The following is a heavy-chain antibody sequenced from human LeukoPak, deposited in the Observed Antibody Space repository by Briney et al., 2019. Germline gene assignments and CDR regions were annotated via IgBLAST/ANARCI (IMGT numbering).Heavy chain of an antibody. J-gene: IGHJ6*03. D-gene: IGHD6-13*01. V-gene: IGHV3-23*01. CDR2: ISGSGGST. CDR1: GFTFSSYA. CDR3: AKGGTWEGSSWYHYYYMDV. Sequence: GGSLRLSCAASGFTFSSYAMSWVRQAPGKGLEWVSAISGSGGSTYYADSVKGRFTISRDNSKNTLYLQMNSLRAEDTAVYYCAKGGTWEGSSWYHYYYMDVWGKGTTVTVSS.